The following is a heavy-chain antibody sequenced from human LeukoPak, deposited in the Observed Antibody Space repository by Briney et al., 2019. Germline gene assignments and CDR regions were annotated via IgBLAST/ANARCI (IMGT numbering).Heavy chain of an antibody. CDR1: GFTFSSYA. V-gene: IGHV3-23*01. CDR3: AKDITAVTTSALGD. J-gene: IGHJ4*02. D-gene: IGHD4-17*01. CDR2: ISGSGGST. Sequence: GGSLRLSCAASGFTFSSYAMSWVRQAPGKGLEWVSAISGSGGSTYYADSVKGRFTISRDNSKNTLYLQMNSLRAEDTAVYYCAKDITAVTTSALGDWGQGTLVTVSS.